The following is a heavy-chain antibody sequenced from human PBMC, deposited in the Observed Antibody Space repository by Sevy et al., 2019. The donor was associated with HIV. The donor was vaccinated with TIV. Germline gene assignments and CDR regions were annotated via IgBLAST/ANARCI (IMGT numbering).Heavy chain of an antibody. J-gene: IGHJ6*02. Sequence: GGSLRLSCAASGFAFSTHAMHWVRQAPGKGLEWVAVISYEGTETFYAASVEGRFTISRDNSKNTLYLQMNSLRAEDTAVYYCAKDRFVKSSDYYYGMDVWGQGTTVTVSS. CDR3: AKDRFVKSSDYYYGMDV. D-gene: IGHD3-16*01. CDR2: ISYEGTET. CDR1: GFAFSTHA. V-gene: IGHV3-30-3*01.